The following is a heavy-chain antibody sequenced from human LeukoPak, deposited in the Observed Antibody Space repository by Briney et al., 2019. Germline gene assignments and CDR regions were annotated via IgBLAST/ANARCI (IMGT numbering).Heavy chain of an antibody. J-gene: IGHJ5*02. CDR1: GGSISSYY. V-gene: IGHV4-59*12. D-gene: IGHD2-2*02. Sequence: ASETLSLTCTVSGGSISSYYWSWIRQPPGKGLEWIGYIYYSGSTYYNPSLKSRVTISVDTSKNQFSLKLSSVTAADTAVYYCARGGQVVPAAIADWFDPWGQGTLVTVSS. CDR2: IYYSGST. CDR3: ARGGQVVPAAIADWFDP.